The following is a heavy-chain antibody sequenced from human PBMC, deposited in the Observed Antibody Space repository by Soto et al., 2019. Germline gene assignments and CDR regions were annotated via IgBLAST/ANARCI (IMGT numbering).Heavy chain of an antibody. V-gene: IGHV4-39*01. CDR1: GGSISSSTYY. D-gene: IGHD3-22*01. CDR3: ELYDSSHMITFDI. CDR2: VYYSGST. J-gene: IGHJ3*02. Sequence: SETLSLTCTVSGGSISSSTYYCGWIRQPPGEGLEWIGSVYYSGSTYYNPSLKGRVTISVDTSKSQFSLKMSSVTAADTAVYYCELYDSSHMITFDISGLGTMVTVSS.